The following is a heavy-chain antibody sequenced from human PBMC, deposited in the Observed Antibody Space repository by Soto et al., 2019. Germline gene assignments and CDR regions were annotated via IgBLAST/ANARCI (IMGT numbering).Heavy chain of an antibody. CDR1: GGSVSSGSYY. D-gene: IGHD3-10*01. V-gene: IGHV4-61*01. CDR3: ARYIHGSESLT. Sequence: PSETLSLTCTVSGGSVSSGSYYWSWIRQPPGKGLEWIGYIYYSGSTNYNHSLKSRVSISVDTSKIQFSLKLSSVTAADTAVYYCARYIHGSESLTWGQGTLVTVSS. J-gene: IGHJ5*02. CDR2: IYYSGST.